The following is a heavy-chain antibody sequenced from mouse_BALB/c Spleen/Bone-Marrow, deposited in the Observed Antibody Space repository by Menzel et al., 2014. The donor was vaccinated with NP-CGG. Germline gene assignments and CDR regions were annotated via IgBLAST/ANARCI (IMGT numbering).Heavy chain of an antibody. CDR3: ARDRGGYGNPRSFAY. CDR2: INSNGGST. V-gene: IGHV5-6-3*01. Sequence: EVKLMESGGGLVQPGGSLKLSCAASGFTFSSYGISWVRQTPDKRLELVATINSNGGSTYYPDSVKGRFTISRDNAKNPLYLQMSSLRSEDTAMYYCARDRGGYGNPRSFAYWGQGTLVTISA. CDR1: GFTFSSYG. D-gene: IGHD2-1*01. J-gene: IGHJ3*01.